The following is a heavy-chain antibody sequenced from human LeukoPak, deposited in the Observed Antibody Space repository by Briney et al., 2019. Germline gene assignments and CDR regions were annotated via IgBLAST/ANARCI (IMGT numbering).Heavy chain of an antibody. CDR3: ARHEAEMATILGGY. V-gene: IGHV4-38-2*01. Sequence: KPSETLSLTCAVSGYSISSGYYWGWIRQPPGKGLEWIGSFYHSGSTFYNPPLKSRVPISVDTSKSQFSLRLSSVTAADAAVYYCARHEAEMATILGGYWGQGTLVTVSS. CDR2: FYHSGST. CDR1: GYSISSGYY. J-gene: IGHJ4*02. D-gene: IGHD5-24*01.